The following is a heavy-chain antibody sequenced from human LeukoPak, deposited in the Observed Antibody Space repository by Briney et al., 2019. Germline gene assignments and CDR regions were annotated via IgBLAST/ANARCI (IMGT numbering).Heavy chain of an antibody. J-gene: IGHJ4*02. Sequence: ASVKVSCKASGYTFTSYGISWVRQAPGQGLEWMGWISAYNGNTNYAQKLQGRVTMTTDTSTSTAYMELRSLRSDDTAVYYCASSGYYYGSGSLSLWGQGTLVTVSS. CDR1: GYTFTSYG. V-gene: IGHV1-18*01. D-gene: IGHD3-10*01. CDR3: ASSGYYYGSGSLSL. CDR2: ISAYNGNT.